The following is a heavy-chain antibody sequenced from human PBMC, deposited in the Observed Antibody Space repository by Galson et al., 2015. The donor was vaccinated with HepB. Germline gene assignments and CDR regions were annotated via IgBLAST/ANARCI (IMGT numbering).Heavy chain of an antibody. V-gene: IGHV2-5*02. CDR2: IYWDDDE. Sequence: PALVKPTQTLTLTCTFSGFSLRSSGVGVGWNRQPPGKALEWLALIYWDDDERYSPSLQSRLAVTKDTSKNQVVLTMTNMDPVDTATYYCALTPSTVVTARPYWFDPWGQGTLFTVSS. J-gene: IGHJ5*02. CDR3: ALTPSTVVTARPYWFDP. D-gene: IGHD4-23*01. CDR1: GFSLRSSGVG.